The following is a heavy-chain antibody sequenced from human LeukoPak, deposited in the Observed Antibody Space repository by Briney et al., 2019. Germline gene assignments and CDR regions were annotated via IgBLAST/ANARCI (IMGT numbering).Heavy chain of an antibody. CDR3: ARAPNFDWLLSPFDY. J-gene: IGHJ4*02. D-gene: IGHD3-9*01. CDR2: ISAYNGNT. V-gene: IGHV1-18*01. Sequence: ASVKVSCKASGYTFTSDGIGWVRHAPGQGLEWMGWISAYNGNTNYAQKLQGRVTMTTDTSTSTAFMELRSLRSADTAVYYCARAPNFDWLLSPFDYWGQGTLVTVSS. CDR1: GYTFTSDG.